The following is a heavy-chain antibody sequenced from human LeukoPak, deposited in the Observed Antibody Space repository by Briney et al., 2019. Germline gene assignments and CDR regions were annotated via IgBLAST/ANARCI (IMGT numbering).Heavy chain of an antibody. CDR3: ARDYYYGSGSYYLYYYGMDV. V-gene: IGHV1-8*01. CDR1: GYTFTSYD. CDR2: MNPNSGNT. D-gene: IGHD3-10*01. J-gene: IGHJ6*02. Sequence: ASVTVSCKASGYTFTSYDINWVRQATGQGLEWMGWMNPNSGNTGYAQKFQGRVTMTRNTSISTAYMELSSLRSEDTAVYYCARDYYYGSGSYYLYYYGMDVWGQGTTVTVSS.